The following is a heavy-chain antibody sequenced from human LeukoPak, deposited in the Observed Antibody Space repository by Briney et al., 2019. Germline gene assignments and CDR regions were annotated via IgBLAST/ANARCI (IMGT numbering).Heavy chain of an antibody. CDR1: GFTFSSYA. CDR2: ISGSGGST. V-gene: IGHV3-23*01. J-gene: IGHJ6*03. CDR3: AKDEGQLGYYYYYMDV. D-gene: IGHD6-13*01. Sequence: PGGSLRLSCAASGFTFSSYAMSWVRQAPGKGLEWVSAISGSGGSTYYADSVKGRFTISRDNSKNTLYLQMNSLRAEDTAVYYCAKDEGQLGYYYYYMDVWGKGTTVTVSS.